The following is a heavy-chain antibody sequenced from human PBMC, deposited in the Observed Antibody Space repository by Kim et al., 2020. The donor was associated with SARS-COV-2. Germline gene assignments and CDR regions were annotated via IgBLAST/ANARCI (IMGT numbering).Heavy chain of an antibody. CDR3: ARQSTTGTINWFDP. CDR2: INPNSGGT. V-gene: IGHV1-2*04. CDR1: GYTFTGYY. J-gene: IGHJ5*02. Sequence: ASVKVSCKASGYTFTGYYMHWVRQAPGQGLEWMGWINPNSGGTNYAQKFQGWVTMTRDTSISTAYMELSRLRSDDTAVYYCARQSTTGTINWFDPWGQGTLVTVSS. D-gene: IGHD1-1*01.